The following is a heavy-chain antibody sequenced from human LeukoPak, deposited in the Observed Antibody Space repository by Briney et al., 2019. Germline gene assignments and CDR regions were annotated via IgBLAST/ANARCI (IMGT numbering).Heavy chain of an antibody. D-gene: IGHD2-2*01. CDR3: ARGRRYCSSTSCPRPINWFDP. CDR1: GYSISSGYY. J-gene: IGHJ5*02. Sequence: PSETLSLTCTVSGYSISSGYYWGWIRQPPGKGLEWSGSIYHSGSTYYNPSLKSRGTISVDTSKNQLSLKLSSVTAADTAVYYCARGRRYCSSTSCPRPINWFDPWGQGTLVTVSS. V-gene: IGHV4-38-2*02. CDR2: IYHSGST.